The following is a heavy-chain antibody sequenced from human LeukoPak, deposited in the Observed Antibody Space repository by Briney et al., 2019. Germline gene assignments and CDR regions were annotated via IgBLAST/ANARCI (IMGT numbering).Heavy chain of an antibody. CDR2: IIPILGIA. V-gene: IGHV1-69*04. CDR1: GGTFSSYT. D-gene: IGHD3-3*01. Sequence: GASVKVSCKASGGTFSSYTISWVRQAPGQGLEWMGRIIPILGIANYAQKFQGRVTITADKSTSTAYMELSSLRSEDTAVYYCAREGSKYDFWSGYYFGGYDAFDIWGQGTMVTVSS. J-gene: IGHJ3*02. CDR3: AREGSKYDFWSGYYFGGYDAFDI.